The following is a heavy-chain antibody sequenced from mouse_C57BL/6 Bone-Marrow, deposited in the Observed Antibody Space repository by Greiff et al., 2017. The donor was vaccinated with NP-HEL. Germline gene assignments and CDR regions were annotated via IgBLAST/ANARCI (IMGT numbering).Heavy chain of an antibody. CDR2: ISNGGGST. J-gene: IGHJ3*01. V-gene: IGHV5-12*01. D-gene: IGHD2-4*01. Sequence: EVQLVESGGGLVQPGGSLKLSCAASGFTFSDYYMYWVRQTPEKRLEWVAYISNGGGSTYYPDTVKGRFTISRDNAKNTLYLQMSRLKSEDTAMYYCARLYDYSAWFAYWGQGTLVTVSA. CDR3: ARLYDYSAWFAY. CDR1: GFTFSDYY.